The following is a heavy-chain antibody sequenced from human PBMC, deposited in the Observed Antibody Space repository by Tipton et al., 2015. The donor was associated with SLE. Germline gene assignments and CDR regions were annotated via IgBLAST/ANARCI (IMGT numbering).Heavy chain of an antibody. J-gene: IGHJ2*01. CDR1: GDSINSIGYY. CDR2: INYSGST. V-gene: IGHV4-39*02. D-gene: IGHD1-7*01. Sequence: TLSLTCTVSGDSINSIGYYGGWIRQPPGRGLEWLGSINYSGSTFYNPSFASRVTISIDTSTIYFSLALNSVTAADSVVYYCARLKLTYYFGVWGRGTLVIVS. CDR3: ARLKLTYYFGV.